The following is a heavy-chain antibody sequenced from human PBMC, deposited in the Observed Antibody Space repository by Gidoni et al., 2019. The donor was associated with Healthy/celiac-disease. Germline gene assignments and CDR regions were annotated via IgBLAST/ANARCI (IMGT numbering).Heavy chain of an antibody. J-gene: IGHJ3*02. V-gene: IGHV1-46*01. Sequence: QVQLVQSGAEVKKPGASVKVSCKAPAYTFTRYYMPWVRQAPGQGLEWMGIINPSGGSTSYAQKFQGRVTMTRDTSTSTVYMELSSLRSEDTAVYYCARGEDYGDLSPDAFDIWGQGTMVTVSS. CDR3: ARGEDYGDLSPDAFDI. CDR1: AYTFTRYY. CDR2: INPSGGST. D-gene: IGHD4-17*01.